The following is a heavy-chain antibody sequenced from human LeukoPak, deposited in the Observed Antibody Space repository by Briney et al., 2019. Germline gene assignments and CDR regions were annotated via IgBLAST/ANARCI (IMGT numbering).Heavy chain of an antibody. CDR3: ARANSSGWYFDY. J-gene: IGHJ4*02. D-gene: IGHD6-19*01. V-gene: IGHV4-34*01. CDR1: GGSFSGYY. CDR2: INHSGST. Sequence: PSGTLSLTCAVYGGSFSGYYWSWIRQPPGKGLEWIGEINHSGSTNYNPSLKSRVTISVDTSKNQFSLKLSSVTAADTAVYYCARANSSGWYFDYWGQGTLVTVSS.